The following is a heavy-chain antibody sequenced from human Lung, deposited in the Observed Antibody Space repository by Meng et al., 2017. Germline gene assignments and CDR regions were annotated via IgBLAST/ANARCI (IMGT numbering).Heavy chain of an antibody. CDR3: ARVLIAAAGTVDY. D-gene: IGHD6-13*01. CDR1: GYSISSGYY. CDR2: IYRSGST. Sequence: SETLSLTCTVAGYSISSGYYWGWIRQPPGKGLEWIGSIYRSGSTYYNPSLKSRVTISVDTSKNQFSLKLSSVTAADTAVYYCARVLIAAAGTVDYWGQGTLVTVSS. J-gene: IGHJ4*02. V-gene: IGHV4-38-2*02.